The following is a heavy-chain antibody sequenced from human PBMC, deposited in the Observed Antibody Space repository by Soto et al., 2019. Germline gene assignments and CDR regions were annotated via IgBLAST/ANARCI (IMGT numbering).Heavy chain of an antibody. CDR2: ISAFNGQT. CDR3: AKARYGSGSGDAFDI. J-gene: IGHJ3*02. Sequence: ASVKVSCKASGYTFTSYGVSWVRQAPGQGLEWMGWISAFNGQTNYIQKVQGRVTLTTDTSTSTAHMELRSLRSDDTAVYYCAKARYGSGSGDAFDIWGQGTMVTVSS. D-gene: IGHD3-10*01. CDR1: GYTFTSYG. V-gene: IGHV1-18*01.